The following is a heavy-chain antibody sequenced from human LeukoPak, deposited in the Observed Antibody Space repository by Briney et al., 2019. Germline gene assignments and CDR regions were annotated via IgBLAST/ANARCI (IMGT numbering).Heavy chain of an antibody. Sequence: GRSLRLSCAASGFSLSSYAIHWVRQAPGKGLEWVAIISYDGSKKYYADSVKGRFTISRDNSKNTLYLQMNSLRAEDTAVYYCAKDLSGSYGHWGQGTLVTVSS. J-gene: IGHJ4*02. CDR2: ISYDGSKK. CDR1: GFSLSSYA. D-gene: IGHD1-26*01. CDR3: AKDLSGSYGH. V-gene: IGHV3-30*04.